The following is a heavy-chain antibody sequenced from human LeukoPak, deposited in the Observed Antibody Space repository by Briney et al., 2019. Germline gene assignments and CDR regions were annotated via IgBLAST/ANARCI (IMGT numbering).Heavy chain of an antibody. CDR2: IYYSGST. V-gene: IGHV4-59*08. D-gene: IGHD2-21*01. Sequence: PSETLSLTCTVSGGSIRGYYWSWIRQPPGKGLEWVGYIYYSGSTNYNPSLKSRVTISVDTSKNQFSLKLSSVTAADTAVYYCARRVIFSNASFDYWGRGTLVTVSS. J-gene: IGHJ4*02. CDR1: GGSIRGYY. CDR3: ARRVIFSNASFDY.